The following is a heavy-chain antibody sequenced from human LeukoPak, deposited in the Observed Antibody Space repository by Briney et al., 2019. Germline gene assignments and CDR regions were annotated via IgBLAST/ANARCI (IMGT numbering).Heavy chain of an antibody. CDR3: ARDLSDSYGMDV. J-gene: IGHJ6*02. Sequence: GGSLRLSCAASGFTFSSYSMNWVRQAPGKGLEWVSSISSSSSYIYYADSVKGRFTISRDNAKNSLYLQMNSLRAEDTAGYYCARDLSDSYGMDVWGQGTTVTVSS. CDR2: ISSSSSYI. CDR1: GFTFSSYS. V-gene: IGHV3-21*01. D-gene: IGHD6-25*01.